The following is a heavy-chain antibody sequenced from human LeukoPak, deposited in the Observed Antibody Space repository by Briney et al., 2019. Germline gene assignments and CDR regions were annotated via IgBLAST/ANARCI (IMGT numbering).Heavy chain of an antibody. CDR2: IDFSSTYI. Sequence: GGSLRLSCAASGFTFSGYSMNWVRQAPGKGLEWVSSIDFSSTYIFYADSLKGRFTTSRDNAKNSLYLQMNSLRVEDTAVYYCAKDRWVPTTEKPIDHWGQGTLVTVSS. D-gene: IGHD1-1*01. V-gene: IGHV3-21*01. CDR1: GFTFSGYS. CDR3: AKDRWVPTTEKPIDH. J-gene: IGHJ4*02.